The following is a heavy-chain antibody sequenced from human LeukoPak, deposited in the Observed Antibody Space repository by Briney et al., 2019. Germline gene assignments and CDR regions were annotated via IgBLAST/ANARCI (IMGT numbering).Heavy chain of an antibody. V-gene: IGHV4-34*01. CDR2: INHSGST. Sequence: SETLSLTCAVYGGSFSGYYWSWIRQPPGKGLEWIGEINHSGSTNYNPSLKSRVTISVDTSKNQFSLKLSSVTAADTAVYYCARGYCSGGFCHDFDYWGQGTLVTVSS. J-gene: IGHJ4*02. D-gene: IGHD2-15*01. CDR3: ARGYCSGGFCHDFDY. CDR1: GGSFSGYY.